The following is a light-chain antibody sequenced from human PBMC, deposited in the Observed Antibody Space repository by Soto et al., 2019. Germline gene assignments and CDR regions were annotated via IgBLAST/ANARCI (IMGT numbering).Light chain of an antibody. J-gene: IGKJ1*01. Sequence: EIVMTQSPATLSVSPGERVTLFCRASQSISSNLAWYQQKPGQAPRLLIYGASTRATGIPARFSGSGPGTEFTPTIASLQSEDVGVYYCQQYHNWPPWTFGPGTKVESK. CDR1: QSISSN. V-gene: IGKV3-15*01. CDR3: QQYHNWPPWT. CDR2: GAS.